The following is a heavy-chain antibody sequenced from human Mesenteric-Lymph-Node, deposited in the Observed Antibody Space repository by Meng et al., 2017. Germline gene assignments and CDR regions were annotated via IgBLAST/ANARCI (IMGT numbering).Heavy chain of an antibody. D-gene: IGHD3-16*01. Sequence: GGSLRLSCAASGFTFSSYAMHWVRQAPGKGLEWVAVISYDGSNKYYADSVKGRFTISRDNSKNTLYLQMNSLRAEDTAVYYCAGDYDYVWGSSPSKTHFDYWGQG. CDR2: ISYDGSNK. V-gene: IGHV3-30*04. CDR3: AGDYDYVWGSSPSKTHFDY. J-gene: IGHJ4*01. CDR1: GFTFSSYA.